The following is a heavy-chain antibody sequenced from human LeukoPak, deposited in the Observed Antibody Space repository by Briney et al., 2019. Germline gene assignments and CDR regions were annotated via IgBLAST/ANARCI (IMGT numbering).Heavy chain of an antibody. CDR2: MNPYSGNT. D-gene: IGHD1-1*01. CDR3: ARGYSPTLRTTGNDY. CDR1: GYTFNSHD. V-gene: IGHV1-8*01. Sequence: ASVKVSCKASGYTFNSHDINWVRQATGQGLEWMGWMNPYSGNTGYAQKFQGRVTMTRDTSINTAYLEFSSLRSEDTAVYYCARGYSPTLRTTGNDYWGQGTLVTVSS. J-gene: IGHJ4*02.